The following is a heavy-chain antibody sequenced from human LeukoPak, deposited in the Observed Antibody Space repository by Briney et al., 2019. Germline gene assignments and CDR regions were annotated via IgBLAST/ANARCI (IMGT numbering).Heavy chain of an antibody. V-gene: IGHV4-38-2*01. Sequence: SETLSLTCAVFGYSISSGHYWVWIRQPPGKGLEYIGNIYHSGSSHYNPSLKSRVTISVDTSNNQFSLKLSSVTAADTAVYYCARAKNPYYYYYYMDFWGRGTTVTVSS. J-gene: IGHJ6*03. CDR3: ARAKNPYYYYYYMDF. CDR2: IYHSGSS. CDR1: GYSISSGHY.